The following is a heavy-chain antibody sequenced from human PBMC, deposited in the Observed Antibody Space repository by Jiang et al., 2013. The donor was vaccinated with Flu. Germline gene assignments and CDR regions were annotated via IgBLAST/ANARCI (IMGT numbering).Heavy chain of an antibody. CDR2: IYPGDSRI. D-gene: IGHD1-26*01. CDR1: EYIFTNYW. Sequence: EVKKPGESLKISCKGSEYIFTNYWIGWVRQMPGKGLECMGFIYPGDSRIRYSPSFQDQVTISVDKSISTAFLQWRSLRTSDTATYYCARRGLSDGTAVLFDFWGQGTPVTV. J-gene: IGHJ4*02. V-gene: IGHV5-51*01. CDR3: ARRGLSDGTAVLFDF.